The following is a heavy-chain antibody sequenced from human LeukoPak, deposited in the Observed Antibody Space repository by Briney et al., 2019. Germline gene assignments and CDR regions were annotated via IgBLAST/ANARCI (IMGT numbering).Heavy chain of an antibody. CDR3: ARAKSRYNYGYNF. D-gene: IGHD5-18*01. V-gene: IGHV1-18*01. Sequence: ASVKVSCKASGYTFITYGVNWVRQAPGQGLDWMGWISPYNGDTKYAQKFQGRVTVTTDTSTSTVYMELRSLRPDDTAVYYCARAKSRYNYGYNFWGQGTLVTVSS. CDR1: GYTFITYG. J-gene: IGHJ4*02. CDR2: ISPYNGDT.